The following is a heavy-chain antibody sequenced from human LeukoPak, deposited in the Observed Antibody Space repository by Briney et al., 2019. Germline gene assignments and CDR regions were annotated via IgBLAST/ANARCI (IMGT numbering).Heavy chain of an antibody. D-gene: IGHD1-1*01. CDR3: VRDLLGRLEFYFDY. V-gene: IGHV4-38-2*02. CDR2: IHYRGSS. Sequence: SETLSLTCSVAGYSISSGFYGGWIRQTPGKGLEWIGSIHYRGSSYQTPSLRSRASISVDTSKNQSSLKLTSVTATDTAVYYCVRDLLGRLEFYFDYWGQGTRVTVSS. J-gene: IGHJ4*02. CDR1: GYSISSGFY.